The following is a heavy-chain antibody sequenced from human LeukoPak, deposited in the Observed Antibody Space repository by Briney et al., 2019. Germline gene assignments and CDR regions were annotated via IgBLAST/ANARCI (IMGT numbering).Heavy chain of an antibody. CDR1: GFTFSSYG. CDR3: ARDKLAYCGGDCYPDA. CDR2: ISSGSTYI. J-gene: IGHJ5*02. Sequence: GGSLRLSCAVSGFTFSSYGMNWVRQAPGRGLEWVSSISSGSTYIYYAGSVKGRFTISRDNGKNSLCLQMNSLRAEDTAVYYCARDKLAYCGGDCYPDAWGQETLVTVSS. V-gene: IGHV3-21*01. D-gene: IGHD2-21*02.